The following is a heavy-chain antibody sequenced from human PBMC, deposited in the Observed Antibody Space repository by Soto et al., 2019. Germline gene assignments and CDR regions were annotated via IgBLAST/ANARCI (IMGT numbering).Heavy chain of an antibody. V-gene: IGHV1-24*01. CDR2: FDPEDGET. Sequence: ASVKVSCKVSGYTLTELSMHWVRQAPGKGLEWMGGFDPEDGETIYAQKFQGRVTMTEDTSTDTAYMELSSLRSEDTAVYYCATDRRNYKRGELSSRGFDPWGQGTLVTVSS. CDR3: ATDRRNYKRGELSSRGFDP. J-gene: IGHJ5*02. CDR1: GYTLTELS. D-gene: IGHD3-16*02.